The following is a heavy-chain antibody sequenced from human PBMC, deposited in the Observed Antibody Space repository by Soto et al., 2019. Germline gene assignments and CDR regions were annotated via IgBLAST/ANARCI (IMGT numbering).Heavy chain of an antibody. CDR2: IKDDGSQK. Sequence: EVQLVESGGDLVQPGGSLRLSCAVSGFTFSHYWMTWVRQAPGKGLEWVANIKDDGSQKNYVDSVKGRFTVSRDNAKNSLYLQMNSLRAEDTAVYYCARSGSEVDYWGQGTLVIVSS. CDR1: GFTFSHYW. CDR3: ARSGSEVDY. V-gene: IGHV3-7*01. D-gene: IGHD3-10*01. J-gene: IGHJ4*02.